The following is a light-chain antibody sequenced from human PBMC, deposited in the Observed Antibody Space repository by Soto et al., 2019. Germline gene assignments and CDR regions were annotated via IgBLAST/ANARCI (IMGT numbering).Light chain of an antibody. CDR1: QSVDND. CDR3: QHYNNWPFT. V-gene: IGKV3-15*01. J-gene: IGKJ2*01. Sequence: EIVMTQSPATLSVSPGDRATLSCRASQSVDNDLAWYQQKPGQPPRLLIYDASTRATGIPARFSGSGSGTEFTLTISSLQSEDFAVYYCQHYNNWPFTFGQGTKLEIK. CDR2: DAS.